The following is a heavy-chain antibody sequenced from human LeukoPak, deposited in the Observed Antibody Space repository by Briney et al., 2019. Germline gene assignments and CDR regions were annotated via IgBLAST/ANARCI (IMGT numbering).Heavy chain of an antibody. CDR2: MNPNSGNT. Sequence: ASVKVSCKASGYTFITYDINWVRQATGQGLEWMGWMNPNSGNTGYAQNFQGRVTMTRNTSISTAYMELSSLRSEDTAVYYCARSGAVADSWFDPWGQGTLVTVSS. CDR1: GYTFITYD. J-gene: IGHJ5*02. V-gene: IGHV1-8*01. CDR3: ARSGAVADSWFDP. D-gene: IGHD6-19*01.